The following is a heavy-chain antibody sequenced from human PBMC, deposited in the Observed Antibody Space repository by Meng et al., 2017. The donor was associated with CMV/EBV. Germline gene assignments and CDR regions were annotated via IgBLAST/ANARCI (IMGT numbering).Heavy chain of an antibody. CDR2: IYYSGST. CDR3: ARGPMVRGVIGYYYYGMDV. Sequence: SETLSLTCTVSGGSISSGDYYWSWLRQPPGKGLEWIGYIYYSGSTYYNPSLKSRVTISVDTSKNQFSLKLSSVTAADTAVYYCARGPMVRGVIGYYYYGMDVWGQGTTVTVSS. V-gene: IGHV4-30-4*08. J-gene: IGHJ6*02. D-gene: IGHD3-10*01. CDR1: GGSISSGDYY.